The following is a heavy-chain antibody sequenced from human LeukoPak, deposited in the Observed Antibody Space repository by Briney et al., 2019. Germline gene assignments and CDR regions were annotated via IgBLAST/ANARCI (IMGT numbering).Heavy chain of an antibody. D-gene: IGHD3-22*01. V-gene: IGHV5-51*01. Sequence: GESLKISCKGSGYSFTSYWIGWVRQMPGKGLEWMGIIYPGDSDTRYSPSFQGQVTISADKSISTAYLQWSSLKASDTAMYYCARQFYDYYDSKALAFDIWGQGTMVTVSS. CDR3: ARQFYDYYDSKALAFDI. CDR1: GYSFTSYW. J-gene: IGHJ3*02. CDR2: IYPGDSDT.